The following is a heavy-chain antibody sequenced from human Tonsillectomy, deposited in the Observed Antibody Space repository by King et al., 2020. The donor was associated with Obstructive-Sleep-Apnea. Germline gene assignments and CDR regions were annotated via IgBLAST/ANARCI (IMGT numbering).Heavy chain of an antibody. Sequence: VQLVESGGGVVQPGGSLRISCEASGFTFSSHALHWVRQAPGQGMEGMTIISFDGSNKYYADSVKGRFTISRDNSKNTVYLQMNSLRGDDTAVYYCAREMVRGVPLDYWGQGTLVFVSS. CDR2: ISFDGSNK. CDR3: AREMVRGVPLDY. J-gene: IGHJ4*02. D-gene: IGHD3-10*01. V-gene: IGHV3-30-3*01. CDR1: GFTFSSHA.